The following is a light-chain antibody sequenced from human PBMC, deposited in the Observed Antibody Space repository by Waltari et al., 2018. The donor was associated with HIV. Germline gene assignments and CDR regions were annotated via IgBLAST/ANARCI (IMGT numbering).Light chain of an antibody. CDR2: DVN. V-gene: IGLV2-14*03. Sequence: SALTQPASASGSLGQSLTVSCTGTSSDVGGHNYVSWYQQHPLTAPKLIIFDVNNRPSGVSSRFSASKSGNTASLTISALQAEDEADYYCCSYSGHATWVFGGGTRVTVL. J-gene: IGLJ3*02. CDR1: SSDVGGHNY. CDR3: CSYSGHATWV.